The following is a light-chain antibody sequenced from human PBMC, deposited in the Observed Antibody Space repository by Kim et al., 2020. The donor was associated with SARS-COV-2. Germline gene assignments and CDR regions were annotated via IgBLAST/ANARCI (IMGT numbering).Light chain of an antibody. J-gene: IGKJ4*01. V-gene: IGKV1-6*01. Sequence: AIQMTQSPSSLSASVGDRVTITCRASQDIGNALGWYQQKPGKAPKLLIYGASSLQSGVPSRFSGSGSGTDFTLTVSSLQPGDFATYYCLQDYNYPLTFGGGTKVDIK. CDR2: GAS. CDR3: LQDYNYPLT. CDR1: QDIGNA.